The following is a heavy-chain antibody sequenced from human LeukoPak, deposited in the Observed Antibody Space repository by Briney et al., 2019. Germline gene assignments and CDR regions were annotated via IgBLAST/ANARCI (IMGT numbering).Heavy chain of an antibody. Sequence: SETLSLACTVSGGSISSYYWSWIRHPPGKGLEWIGYIYYSGSTNYNPSLKSRVTISVDTSKNQFSLKLSSVTAADTAVYYCARHELNDFWSGYSSRNYYYGMDVWGQGTTVTVSS. D-gene: IGHD3-3*01. CDR2: IYYSGST. V-gene: IGHV4-59*08. CDR1: GGSISSYY. J-gene: IGHJ6*02. CDR3: ARHELNDFWSGYSSRNYYYGMDV.